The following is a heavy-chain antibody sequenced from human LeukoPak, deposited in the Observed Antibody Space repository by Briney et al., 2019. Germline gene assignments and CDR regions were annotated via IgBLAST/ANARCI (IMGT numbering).Heavy chain of an antibody. CDR2: IYPGDSDT. CDR1: GYSFTSYW. CDR3: ARPLNVATISDAFDI. D-gene: IGHD5-12*01. Sequence: GESLKISCKGSGYSFTSYWIGWVRQMPGKGLEWMGIIYPGDSDTRYSPSFQGQVTISADKSISTAYLQWSSLKASDTAMYYCARPLNVATISDAFDIWGQGTMVIVSS. V-gene: IGHV5-51*01. J-gene: IGHJ3*02.